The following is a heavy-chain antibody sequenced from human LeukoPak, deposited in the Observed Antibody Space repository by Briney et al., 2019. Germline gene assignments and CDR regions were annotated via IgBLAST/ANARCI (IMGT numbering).Heavy chain of an antibody. V-gene: IGHV3-7*01. CDR2: TKPDGTAE. Sequence: GGSLRLSCAASGFTFRNYWMGWVRQAPGKGLEWVANTKPDGTAEYYADSVRGRFTTSRDNANNFLYLQMNSLRDDDTAVYYCARDLFDYWGQGTLVTVSS. CDR3: ARDLFDY. CDR1: GFTFRNYW. J-gene: IGHJ4*02.